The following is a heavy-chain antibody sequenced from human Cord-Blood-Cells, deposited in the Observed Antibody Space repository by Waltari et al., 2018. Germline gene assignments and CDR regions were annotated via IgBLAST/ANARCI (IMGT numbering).Heavy chain of an antibody. V-gene: IGHV1-69*09. J-gene: IGHJ5*02. D-gene: IGHD3-3*01. Sequence: QVQLVQSGAEVKKPGSSVKVSCKASGGTFSSYAISWVRQAPGQGLEWMGRTIPILGIANYAQKFQGRVTITADKSTSTAYMELSSLRAEDTAVYYCARDYITIFGVVIIPGWFDPWGQGTLVTVSS. CDR1: GGTFSSYA. CDR2: TIPILGIA. CDR3: ARDYITIFGVVIIPGWFDP.